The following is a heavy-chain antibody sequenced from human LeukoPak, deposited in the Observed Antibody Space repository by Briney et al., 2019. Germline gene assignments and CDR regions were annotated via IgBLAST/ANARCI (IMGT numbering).Heavy chain of an antibody. Sequence: GGSLRLSCAASGFTFSTYAMTWVRQAPGKRLEWVSGISAGGDGTYYADSVKGRFTISRDNSKNTLYLQMNSLRAEDTALYYCAKGVHTYVAPEYFQHWGQGTLVTVSS. CDR2: ISAGGDGT. J-gene: IGHJ1*01. CDR3: AKGVHTYVAPEYFQH. V-gene: IGHV3-23*01. CDR1: GFTFSTYA. D-gene: IGHD5-18*01.